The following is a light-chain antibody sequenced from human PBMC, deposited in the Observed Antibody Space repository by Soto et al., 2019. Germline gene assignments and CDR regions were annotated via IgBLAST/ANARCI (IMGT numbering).Light chain of an antibody. Sequence: EIVMTQSPATLPVSPGERATLSCRASQNIKSDLAWYQQKPGQAPRLLIYAASTRATGIPARFSGSGSGTEFTLSISSLQSEDFAVYYCHQYNKWPPYTFGQGTRLEIE. V-gene: IGKV3-15*01. CDR3: HQYNKWPPYT. J-gene: IGKJ2*01. CDR2: AAS. CDR1: QNIKSD.